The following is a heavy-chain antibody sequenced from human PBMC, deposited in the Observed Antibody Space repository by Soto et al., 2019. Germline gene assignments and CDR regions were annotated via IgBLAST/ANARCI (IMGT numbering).Heavy chain of an antibody. V-gene: IGHV3-7*01. CDR3: ARGREGVVVVAAAYYYYYMDV. Sequence: GGSLRLSCAASGFTFSSYWMSWVRQAPGKGLEWVANIKQDGSEKYYVDSVKGRFTISRDNAKNSLYLQMNSLRAEDTAVYYCARGREGVVVVAAAYYYYYMDVWGKGTTVTVSS. CDR2: IKQDGSEK. J-gene: IGHJ6*03. D-gene: IGHD2-15*01. CDR1: GFTFSSYW.